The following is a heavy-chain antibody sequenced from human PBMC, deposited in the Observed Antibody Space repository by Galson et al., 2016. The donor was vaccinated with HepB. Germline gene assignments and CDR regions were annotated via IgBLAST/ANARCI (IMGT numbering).Heavy chain of an antibody. J-gene: IGHJ4*02. CDR3: ARDTLSSPWDLDY. CDR1: GFTFSAYS. CDR2: INTNGGST. V-gene: IGHV3-64*01. Sequence: SLRLSCAASGFTFSAYSMQWVRQAPGKGLEYVSHINTNGGSTFYANSVRGRFTLSRDNSENTLYLQMGSLRAEDMAVYYCARDTLSSPWDLDYWGQGTLVTVSS. D-gene: IGHD2-2*01.